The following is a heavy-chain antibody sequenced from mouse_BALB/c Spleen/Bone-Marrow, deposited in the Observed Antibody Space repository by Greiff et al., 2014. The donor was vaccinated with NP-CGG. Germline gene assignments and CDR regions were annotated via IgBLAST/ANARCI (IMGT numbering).Heavy chain of an antibody. J-gene: IGHJ4*01. V-gene: IGHV2-9*02. CDR2: IWAGGST. Sequence: QVQLKESGPGLVAPSQNLSITCTVSGFSLTSYGVYWARQPPGKGLEWLGVIWAGGSTNYNSGLMSRLSISKDNSKSQVLLKMNSLQTDDTAMYYCARVYGSSYDPYYYAMDYWGQGTSVTVSS. CDR3: ARVYGSSYDPYYYAMDY. D-gene: IGHD1-1*01. CDR1: GFSLTSYG.